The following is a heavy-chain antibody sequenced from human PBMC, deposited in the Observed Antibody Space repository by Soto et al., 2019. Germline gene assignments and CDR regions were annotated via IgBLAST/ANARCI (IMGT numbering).Heavy chain of an antibody. CDR2: INPSGGST. J-gene: IGHJ4*02. Sequence: ASVKVSCKASGYTFTSYYMHWVRQAPGQGLEWMGIINPSGGSTSYAQKFQGRVTMTRDTSTSTVYMELSSLRSEDTAVYYCANDTAMVYYFDYCGQGPLVTVSA. V-gene: IGHV1-46*03. D-gene: IGHD5-18*01. CDR3: ANDTAMVYYFDY. CDR1: GYTFTSYY.